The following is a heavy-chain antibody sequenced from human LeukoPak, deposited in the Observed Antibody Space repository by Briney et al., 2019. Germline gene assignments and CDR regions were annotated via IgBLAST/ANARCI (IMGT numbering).Heavy chain of an antibody. CDR1: GGSFSGYY. D-gene: IGHD6-13*01. V-gene: IGHV4-34*01. CDR3: ARRGIAAAGTGYYYGMDV. CDR2: INHSGST. J-gene: IGHJ6*02. Sequence: SETLSLTCAVYGGSFSGYYWSWIRQPPGKGLERIGEINHSGSTNYNPSLKSRVTISVDTSKNQFSLKLSSVTAADTAVYYCARRGIAAAGTGYYYGMDVWGQGTTVTVSS.